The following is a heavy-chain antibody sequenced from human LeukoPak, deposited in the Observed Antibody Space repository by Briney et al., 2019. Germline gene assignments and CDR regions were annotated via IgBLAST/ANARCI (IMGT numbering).Heavy chain of an antibody. V-gene: IGHV4-4*09. CDR1: GASISSDY. D-gene: IGHD2-21*02. CDR3: ARHFPYCGGDCPYYYMDV. CDR2: IYSSETT. Sequence: PSETLSLTCSVSGASISSDYWSWIRQPPGKGLEWIGNIYSSETTKYNPSLRSRATISGDTSKNQFSLKLSSATAADTAVYYCARHFPYCGGDCPYYYMDVWGKGTTVTVSS. J-gene: IGHJ6*03.